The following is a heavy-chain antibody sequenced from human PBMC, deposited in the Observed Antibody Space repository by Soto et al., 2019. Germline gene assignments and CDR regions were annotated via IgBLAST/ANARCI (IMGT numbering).Heavy chain of an antibody. CDR2: IYPGDSDT. D-gene: IGHD2-15*01. Sequence: PGESLKISCKGTGYSFTSYWIGWVRQMPGKGLKRKRIIYPGDSDTRYSPTFQGQVTMSADKSFSSAYLQWSSFKASDTAMYFCVRWDEYCSGCSCYCFDYWGQVTLVSVFS. CDR3: VRWDEYCSGCSCYCFDY. V-gene: IGHV5-51*01. CDR1: GYSFTSYW. J-gene: IGHJ4*02.